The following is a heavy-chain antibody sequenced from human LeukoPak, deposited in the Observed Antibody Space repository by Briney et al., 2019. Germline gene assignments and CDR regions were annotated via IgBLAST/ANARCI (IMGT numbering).Heavy chain of an antibody. CDR2: IKSKTDGGTT. J-gene: IGHJ4*02. V-gene: IGHV3-15*01. CDR3: TTVGTLRTVPRTPDY. CDR1: GFTFSNAW. Sequence: PGGSLRLSCAASGFTFSNAWMSWVRQAPGKGLEWVGRIKSKTDGGTTDYAAPVKGRFTISRDDSKNTLYLQMNSLKTEDTAVYYCTTVGTLRTVPRTPDYWGQGTLVTVSS. D-gene: IGHD1/OR15-1a*01.